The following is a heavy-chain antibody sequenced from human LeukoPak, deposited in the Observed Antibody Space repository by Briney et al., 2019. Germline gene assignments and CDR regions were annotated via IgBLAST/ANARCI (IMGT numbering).Heavy chain of an antibody. CDR2: VSADGGRT. CDR3: ARRQCTSSGCYLDY. V-gene: IGHV3-64*01. Sequence: QSGGSVRLSCAASGFTFNTFAINWVRQAPGKGLEYVSAVSADGGRTYYANSVKVRFTISRDNSKNMLYLQMGSLRGDDMAVYYCARRQCTSSGCYLDYWGQGTMVTVSS. J-gene: IGHJ4*02. D-gene: IGHD2-2*01. CDR1: GFTFNTFA.